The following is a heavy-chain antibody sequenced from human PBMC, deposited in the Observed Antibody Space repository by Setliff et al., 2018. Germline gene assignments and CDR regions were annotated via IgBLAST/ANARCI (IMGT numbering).Heavy chain of an antibody. CDR1: GFTFSNYY. Sequence: TPGGSLRLSCAASGFTFSNYYMTWIRQAPGKGLEWISYIHDSGNPTYYADSVKGRFTVYRDNAKNSLYLQMTSLRAEDTAIYYCARTTGYRLEGDFDYWGQGTLVTVSS. CDR3: ARTTGYRLEGDFDY. D-gene: IGHD3-16*01. J-gene: IGHJ4*02. CDR2: IHDSGNPT. V-gene: IGHV3-11*01.